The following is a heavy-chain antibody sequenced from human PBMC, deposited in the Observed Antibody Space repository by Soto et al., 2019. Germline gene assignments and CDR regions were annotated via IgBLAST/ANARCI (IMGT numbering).Heavy chain of an antibody. D-gene: IGHD3-16*01. CDR2: IIPILNSP. V-gene: IGHV1-69*13. Sequence: ASVKVSCKASGGTFGSYAITWVRRAPGQGLEWLGGIIPILNSPAYAQKFQARVVITADEITNTVYMELSSLRSEDTAVYYCARDVLGGYYGMDVWGQGTTVTVSS. CDR3: ARDVLGGYYGMDV. J-gene: IGHJ6*02. CDR1: GGTFGSYA.